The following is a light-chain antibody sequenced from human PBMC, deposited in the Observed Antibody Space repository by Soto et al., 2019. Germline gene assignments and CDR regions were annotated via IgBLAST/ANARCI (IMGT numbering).Light chain of an antibody. CDR1: QSVSSSY. V-gene: IGKV3-20*01. J-gene: IGKJ4*01. Sequence: ENVLTQSPGTLSLSPGERATLSCRASQSVSSSYLGWYQQKPGQAPRLLIYDASNRATGIPDRFSGSGSGTDFTLTISRLEPEDFAVYYCQQYATSPLTFGGGTKVEIK. CDR2: DAS. CDR3: QQYATSPLT.